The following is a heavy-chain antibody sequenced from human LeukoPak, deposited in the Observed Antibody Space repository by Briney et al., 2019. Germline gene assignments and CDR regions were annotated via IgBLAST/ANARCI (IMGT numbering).Heavy chain of an antibody. V-gene: IGHV1-18*01. J-gene: IGHJ4*02. Sequence: ASVKVSCKAPGYTFTSYGISWVRQAPGQGLEWMGWISAYNGNTNYAQKLQGRVTMTTDTSTSTAYMELRSPRSDDTAVYYCARIAVGGSPASFDYWGQGTLVTVSS. CDR3: ARIAVGGSPASFDY. D-gene: IGHD3-10*01. CDR2: ISAYNGNT. CDR1: GYTFTSYG.